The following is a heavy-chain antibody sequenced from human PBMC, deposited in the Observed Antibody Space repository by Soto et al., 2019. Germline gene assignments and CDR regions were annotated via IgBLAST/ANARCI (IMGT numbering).Heavy chain of an antibody. D-gene: IGHD6-6*01. CDR3: AKVIRADSTSSNFYYYSGMDV. CDR1: GFSFSTYG. Sequence: GGSLRLSCAASGFSFSTYGMHWVRQAPGKGLEWMAVISNDGSNKYYADSVKGRFTISRDNSKDTLFLQMNSLRGEDTAIYYCAKVIRADSTSSNFYYYSGMDVWGQGTTVTVSS. V-gene: IGHV3-30*18. J-gene: IGHJ6*02. CDR2: ISNDGSNK.